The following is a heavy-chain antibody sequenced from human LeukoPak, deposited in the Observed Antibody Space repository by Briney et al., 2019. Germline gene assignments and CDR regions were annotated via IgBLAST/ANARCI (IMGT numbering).Heavy chain of an antibody. V-gene: IGHV1-2*02. CDR1: GYTFTGYY. CDR3: ARVSYIGSYFGMTFDY. Sequence: ASVKVSCKASGYTFTGYYMHWVRQAPGQGLEWMGWINPNSGGTNYAQKFQGRVTMTRDTSISTAYMELSRLRSDDTAVYYCARVSYIGSYFGMTFDYWGQGTLVTVSS. J-gene: IGHJ4*02. D-gene: IGHD1-26*01. CDR2: INPNSGGT.